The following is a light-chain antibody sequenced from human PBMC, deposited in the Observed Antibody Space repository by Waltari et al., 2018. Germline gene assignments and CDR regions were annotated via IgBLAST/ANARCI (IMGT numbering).Light chain of an antibody. CDR2: EDD. V-gene: IGLV6-57*03. CDR3: QSYQSTSVI. J-gene: IGLJ2*01. CDR1: SGSISTNY. Sequence: NFMLTQPHSVSESPGKTVTLSCTRSSGSISTNYVQWYQQRPGSAPTALIFEDDRRPSGVPDRFSGSIDRSSNSASLTISGLKTEDEADYYCQSYQSTSVIFGGGTKLTVL.